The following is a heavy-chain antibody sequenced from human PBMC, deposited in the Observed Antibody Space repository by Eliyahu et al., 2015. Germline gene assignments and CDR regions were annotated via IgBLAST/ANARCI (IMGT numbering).Heavy chain of an antibody. J-gene: IGHJ3*02. CDR3: ARAGIAAAVGDAFDI. V-gene: IGHV3-13*01. CDR2: IGTAGDT. CDR1: GFTFSSYD. Sequence: EVQLVESGGGLVQPGGSLXLSCAASGFTFSSYDLPWGRXATXKGLGWVSAIGTAGDTYYPGSVKGRFTISRENAKNSLYLQMNSLRAGDTAVYYCARAGIAAAVGDAFDIWGQGTMVTVSS. D-gene: IGHD6-13*01.